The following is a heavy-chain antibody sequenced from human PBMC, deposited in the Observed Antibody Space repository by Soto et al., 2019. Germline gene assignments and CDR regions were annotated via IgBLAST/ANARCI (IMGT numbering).Heavy chain of an antibody. CDR1: GYSFTSYW. D-gene: IGHD6-6*01. J-gene: IGHJ3*02. CDR3: ARSARPAAFDI. Sequence: GDSLKISCKGSGYSFTSYWIGWVRQMPGKGLEWMGIIYPGDSDTRYSPSFQGQVTISADKSISTAYLQWSSLNASDTAMYYCARSARPAAFDIWGQGTMVTVSS. V-gene: IGHV5-51*01. CDR2: IYPGDSDT.